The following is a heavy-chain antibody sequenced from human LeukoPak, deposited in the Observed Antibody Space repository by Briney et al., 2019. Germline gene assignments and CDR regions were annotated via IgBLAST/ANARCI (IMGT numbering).Heavy chain of an antibody. CDR2: ISYDGSNK. Sequence: PGRSLRLSCAASGFTFSSYAMHWVRQAPGKGLEWVAVISYDGSNKYYADSVKGRFTISRDNSKNTLYLQINSLRAEDTAVYYCARESGLVRGVYYYYGMDVWGQGTTVTVSS. J-gene: IGHJ6*02. V-gene: IGHV3-30-3*01. CDR3: ARESGLVRGVYYYYGMDV. D-gene: IGHD3-10*01. CDR1: GFTFSSYA.